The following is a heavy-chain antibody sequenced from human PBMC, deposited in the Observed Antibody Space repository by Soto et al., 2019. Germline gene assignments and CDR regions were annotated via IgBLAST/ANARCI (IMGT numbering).Heavy chain of an antibody. Sequence: QVQLVQSGAEVKTPGASVKVSCKASGYTFTSYAISWVRQAPGQGLEWMGWISAYTGNTNYAQKLQGRATMTTATPTTTAYMGLRSLRSDDTAVYYCARSVPPAGYWGQGTLVTVSS. CDR1: GYTFTSYA. CDR3: ARSVPPAGY. J-gene: IGHJ4*02. V-gene: IGHV1-18*01. CDR2: ISAYTGNT.